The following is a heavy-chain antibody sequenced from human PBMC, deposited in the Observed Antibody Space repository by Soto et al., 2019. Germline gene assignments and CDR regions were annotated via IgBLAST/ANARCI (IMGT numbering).Heavy chain of an antibody. V-gene: IGHV1-69*13. J-gene: IGHJ4*02. CDR2: IIPIFGTA. D-gene: IGHD6-13*01. CDR3: ASIGAADTKHYFDY. Sequence: SVKVSCKASGGTFSSYAISWVRQAPGQGLEWMGGIIPIFGTANYAQKFQGRVTITADESTSTAYMELSSLRSEDTAVYYCASIGAADTKHYFDYWGQGTLVTVSS. CDR1: GGTFSSYA.